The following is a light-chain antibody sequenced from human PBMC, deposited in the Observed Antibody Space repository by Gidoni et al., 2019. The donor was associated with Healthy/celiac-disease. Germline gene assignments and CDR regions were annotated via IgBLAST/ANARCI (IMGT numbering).Light chain of an antibody. CDR2: YDS. CDR1: NIGSKS. CDR3: QVWDSSSDHTI. J-gene: IGLJ2*01. V-gene: IGLV3-21*04. Sequence: SYVLTQPPSVSVAPGKTARITCGGNNIGSKSVHWYQQKPGQAPVLVIYYDSDRPSGIPERFSGSNSGNTATLTISRVEAGDEADYYCQVWDSSSDHTIFGGGTKLTV.